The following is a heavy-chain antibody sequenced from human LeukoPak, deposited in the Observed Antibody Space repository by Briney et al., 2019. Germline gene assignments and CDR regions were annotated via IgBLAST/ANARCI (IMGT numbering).Heavy chain of an antibody. J-gene: IGHJ4*02. Sequence: GGFLRLSCAASGFTFSSYAMSWVRQAPGKGLEWVSAISGSGGSTYYADSVKGRFTISRDTSKNTLYLQMNSLRAEDTAMYYCVREDLGVDYWGQGTLVTVSS. D-gene: IGHD1-26*01. CDR3: VREDLGVDY. CDR2: ISGSGGST. V-gene: IGHV3-23*01. CDR1: GFTFSSYA.